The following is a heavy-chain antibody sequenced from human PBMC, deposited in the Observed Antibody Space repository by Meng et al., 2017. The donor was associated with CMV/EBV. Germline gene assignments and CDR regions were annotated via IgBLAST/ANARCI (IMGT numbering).Heavy chain of an antibody. D-gene: IGHD3-3*01. Sequence: GGSLRLSCAASGFTFSSYSMNWVRQAPGKGLEWVSSISNSSSYIYYADSVKGRFTISRDNAKNSLYLQMNSLRAEDTAMYYCARVGTRFLEWLSWGQGTLVTVSS. CDR3: ARVGTRFLEWLS. V-gene: IGHV3-21*01. J-gene: IGHJ4*02. CDR2: ISNSSSYI. CDR1: GFTFSSYS.